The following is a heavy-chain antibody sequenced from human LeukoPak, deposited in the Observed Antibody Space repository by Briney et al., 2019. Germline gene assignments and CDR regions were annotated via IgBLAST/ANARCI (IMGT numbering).Heavy chain of an antibody. V-gene: IGHV3-48*03. Sequence: GGSLRLSCAASGFTFSSYEMNWVRQAPGKGLEWVSYISSSGSTIYYADSVKGRFTISRDNAKNSLYLQMNSLRAEDTAVYYCARAYYYDSSSYYRNHFDYWGQGTLVTVSS. CDR1: GFTFSSYE. D-gene: IGHD3-22*01. CDR3: ARAYYYDSSSYYRNHFDY. CDR2: ISSSGSTI. J-gene: IGHJ4*02.